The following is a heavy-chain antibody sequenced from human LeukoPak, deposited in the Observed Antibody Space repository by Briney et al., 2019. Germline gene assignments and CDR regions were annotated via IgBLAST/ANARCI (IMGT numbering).Heavy chain of an antibody. J-gene: IGHJ4*02. CDR1: GFTFRNYA. Sequence: GGSLRLSCAASGFTFRNYAMHWVRQAPGKGLEWVGDISYEGSNKYYADSVKGRFTISRDNSKNTLYLQMNSLRTEDTAVHYCAKDTYDFGSGTYPPDYWGQGTLVTVSS. CDR2: ISYEGSNK. CDR3: AKDTYDFGSGTYPPDY. D-gene: IGHD3-10*01. V-gene: IGHV3-30*18.